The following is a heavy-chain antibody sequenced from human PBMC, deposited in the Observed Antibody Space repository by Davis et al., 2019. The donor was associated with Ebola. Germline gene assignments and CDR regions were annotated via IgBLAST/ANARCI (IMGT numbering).Heavy chain of an antibody. CDR2: ISSSSSYI. J-gene: IGHJ4*02. Sequence: GESLKISCAASGFTFSSYSMNWVRQAPGKGLEWVSSISSSSSYIYYADSVKGRFTISRDNAKNSLYLQMNSLRAEDTAVYYCARELGDWNFVDYWGQGTLVTVSS. D-gene: IGHD1-7*01. CDR1: GFTFSSYS. V-gene: IGHV3-21*01. CDR3: ARELGDWNFVDY.